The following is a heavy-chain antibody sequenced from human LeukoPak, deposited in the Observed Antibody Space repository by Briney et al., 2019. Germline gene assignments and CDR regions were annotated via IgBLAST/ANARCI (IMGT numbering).Heavy chain of an antibody. Sequence: SVTVSCKASGGSFRRNAISWVRQAPGQGLEWMGRFIPMLDIATYAQKFQGRVTITADRSTSTAYMELSSLRSEDTAVYYCARIQAVGVPVAIDAYYSYGMDVWGQGTAVTVSS. CDR3: ARIQAVGVPVAIDAYYSYGMDV. D-gene: IGHD2-2*02. CDR2: FIPMLDIA. J-gene: IGHJ6*02. V-gene: IGHV1-69*04. CDR1: GGSFRRNA.